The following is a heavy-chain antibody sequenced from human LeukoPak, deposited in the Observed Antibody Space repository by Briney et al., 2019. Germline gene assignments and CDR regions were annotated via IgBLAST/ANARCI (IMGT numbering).Heavy chain of an antibody. J-gene: IGHJ5*02. CDR1: GGSLSSYY. D-gene: IGHD3-22*01. CDR2: VYYSGST. Sequence: SETLSLTCTVSGGSLSSYYWSWLRQPPRKGLGWLGYVYYSGSTNYNPSLKSRVTISVDTSKNQFSLKLSSVTAADTAVYYCARAGYYYDSSGYFRFDPWGQGTLVTASS. V-gene: IGHV4-59*01. CDR3: ARAGYYYDSSGYFRFDP.